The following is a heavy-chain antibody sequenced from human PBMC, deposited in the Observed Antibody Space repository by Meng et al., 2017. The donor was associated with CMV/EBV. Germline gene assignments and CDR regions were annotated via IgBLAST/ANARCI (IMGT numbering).Heavy chain of an antibody. J-gene: IGHJ3*02. D-gene: IGHD3-3*01. CDR2: INPSGGST. V-gene: IGHV1-46*01. CDR3: ARVKRDFWSGYRNNAFDI. Sequence: ASVKVSCKASGYTFTSYYMHWVRQAPGQGLEWMGIINPSGGSTSYAQKFQGRVTMTRDTSTSTVYMELSSLRSEDTAVYYCARVKRDFWSGYRNNAFDIWGQGTMVTVSS. CDR1: GYTFTSYY.